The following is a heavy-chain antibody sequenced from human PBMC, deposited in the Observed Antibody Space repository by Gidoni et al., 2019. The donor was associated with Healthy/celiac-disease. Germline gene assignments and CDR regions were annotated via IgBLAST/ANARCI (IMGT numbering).Heavy chain of an antibody. Sequence: QVQLVESGGGLVKPGGSLRLSCAASGFTFRSYYMSWIRQAPGKGLEWFSYISSSGSTIYYADAVKGRFTISRDNAKNSLYLQMNSLRAEDTAVYYCARATMVRGVIAGPTHWYFDLWGRGTLVTVSS. CDR2: ISSSGSTI. CDR1: GFTFRSYY. CDR3: ARATMVRGVIAGPTHWYFDL. J-gene: IGHJ2*01. D-gene: IGHD3-10*01. V-gene: IGHV3-11*01.